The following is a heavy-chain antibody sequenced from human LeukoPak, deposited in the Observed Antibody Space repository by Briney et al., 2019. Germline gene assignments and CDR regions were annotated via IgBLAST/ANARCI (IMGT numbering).Heavy chain of an antibody. Sequence: PGGSLRLSCAASGFSFSGYSMNWVRQAPGKGLEWVSSISSSGSYIYYADSLKGRFTISRDNAKNSLYLQMNSLRAEDTAVYYCARDSSGWLHEYWGQGTLVTVSS. CDR3: ARDSSGWLHEY. CDR2: ISSSGSYI. J-gene: IGHJ4*02. CDR1: GFSFSGYS. D-gene: IGHD6-19*01. V-gene: IGHV3-21*01.